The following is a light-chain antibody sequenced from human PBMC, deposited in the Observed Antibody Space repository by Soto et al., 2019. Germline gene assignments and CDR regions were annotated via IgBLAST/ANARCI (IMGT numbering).Light chain of an antibody. J-gene: IGKJ2*01. Sequence: EVVLTQSPGTLSLSPGERATLSCRASQSVRTSDVTWYQHQPGQAPRLLIYGAFNRATDIPDRFSGSGSGTDSTLTISRLEAEDFAVYYCQHCGNSRYTFGQGTRLEIK. V-gene: IGKV3-20*01. CDR1: QSVRTSD. CDR2: GAF. CDR3: QHCGNSRYT.